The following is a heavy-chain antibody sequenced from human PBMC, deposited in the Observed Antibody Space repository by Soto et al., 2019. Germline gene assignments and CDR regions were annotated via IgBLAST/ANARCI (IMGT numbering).Heavy chain of an antibody. CDR3: ARGYCSSTSCYRMGGNWFDP. CDR2: IYYSGST. CDR1: GGSISSGDYY. V-gene: IGHV4-30-4*01. Sequence: PSETLSLTCTVSGGSISSGDYYWSWIRQPPGKGLEWIGYIYYSGSTYYNPSLKSRVTISVDTSKNQFSLKLSSVTAADTAVYYCARGYCSSTSCYRMGGNWFDPWGHGTLVTVS. D-gene: IGHD2-2*02. J-gene: IGHJ5*02.